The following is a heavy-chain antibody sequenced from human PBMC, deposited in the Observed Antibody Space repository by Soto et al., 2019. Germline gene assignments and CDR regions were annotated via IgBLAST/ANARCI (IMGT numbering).Heavy chain of an antibody. V-gene: IGHV4-31*03. D-gene: IGHD5-18*01. Sequence: QVQLQESGPGLVKPSQTLSLTCTVSGGSISSGGYYWSWIRQHPGKGLEWIGYIYYSGSTYYNPSLKSRVTISVDTSKNPFSRKVSSVTAADTAVYYCAREEYSYGQYYFDYWGQGTLVTVSS. J-gene: IGHJ4*02. CDR3: AREEYSYGQYYFDY. CDR2: IYYSGST. CDR1: GGSISSGGYY.